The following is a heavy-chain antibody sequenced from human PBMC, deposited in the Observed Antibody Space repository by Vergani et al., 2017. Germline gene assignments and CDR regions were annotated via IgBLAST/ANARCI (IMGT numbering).Heavy chain of an antibody. CDR3: ARSGYCAHGVCYMTYYYYMDV. D-gene: IGHD2-8*01. J-gene: IGHJ6*03. V-gene: IGHV3-33*01. Sequence: QVQLEESGGGVVQPGRSLRLSCAGSGFTLSSHAMHWVRQAPGKGLEWVAFIWYDGSKEYYADSVKVRFTISRDNSKNTLYLQMNNLRAADTAVYYCARSGYCAHGVCYMTYYYYMDVWGKGTAVTVSS. CDR1: GFTLSSHA. CDR2: IWYDGSKE.